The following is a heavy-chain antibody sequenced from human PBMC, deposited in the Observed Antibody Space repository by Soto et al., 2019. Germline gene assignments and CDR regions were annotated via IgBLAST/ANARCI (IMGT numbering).Heavy chain of an antibody. CDR3: TRSTNWNYKYYFDY. D-gene: IGHD1-7*01. J-gene: IGHJ4*02. Sequence: SGPTLVNPKQTLILTCAFSGFSLSRKGMSVSWIRQPPGEALEFLALIDWEEEKFYSPSLRTRLTVSKDTSKSQVVLTLTNVDPVDTATYYCTRSTNWNYKYYFDYWGQGTLVTVSS. CDR2: IDWEEEK. CDR1: GFSLSRKGMS. V-gene: IGHV2-70*01.